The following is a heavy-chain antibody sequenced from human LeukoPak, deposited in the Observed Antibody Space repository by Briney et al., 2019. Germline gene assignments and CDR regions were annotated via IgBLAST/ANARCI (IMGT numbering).Heavy chain of an antibody. CDR1: GYSISSGYY. V-gene: IGHV4-38-2*01. D-gene: IGHD3-9*01. CDR3: ARGGLEYDILTGYYMSLVY. CDR2: IYHSGST. J-gene: IGHJ4*02. Sequence: SETPSLTCAVSGYSISSGYYWGWIRQPPGEGLEWIGSIYHSGSTYYNPSLKSRVAISVDTSKNQFSLKLSSVTAADTAVYYCARGGLEYDILTGYYMSLVYWGQGTLVTVSS.